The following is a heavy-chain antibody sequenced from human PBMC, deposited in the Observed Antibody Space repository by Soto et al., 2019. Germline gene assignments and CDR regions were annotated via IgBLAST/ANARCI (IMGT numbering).Heavy chain of an antibody. CDR1: GWSFSGYY. J-gene: IGHJ6*02. Sequence: SETLSLTCAVYGWSFSGYYWSWVRQPPGKGLEWIGEIHHSGATNYNPSLKSRVTISVDKSKNQFSLKLNSVTAADTAMFYCATQGFYRMGVWGRGTTVTVSS. V-gene: IGHV4-34*01. CDR3: ATQGFYRMGV. CDR2: IHHSGAT.